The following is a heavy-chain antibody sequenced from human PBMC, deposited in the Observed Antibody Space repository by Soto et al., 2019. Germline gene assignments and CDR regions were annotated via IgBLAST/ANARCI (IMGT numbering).Heavy chain of an antibody. D-gene: IGHD3-10*01. V-gene: IGHV3-66*01. J-gene: IGHJ6*02. CDR2: IYSGGST. CDR1: GFTVSNNY. Sequence: EVQLVESGGGLVQPGGSLRLSCAASGFTVSNNYMTWVRQAPGKGLEWVSVIYSGGSTFYADSVKGRFTISRDNSKNTLYLQMNSLRAEDTAVYYCGRDGPTYYFGSGSYTHYYGMDVWGQGTTVTVSS. CDR3: GRDGPTYYFGSGSYTHYYGMDV.